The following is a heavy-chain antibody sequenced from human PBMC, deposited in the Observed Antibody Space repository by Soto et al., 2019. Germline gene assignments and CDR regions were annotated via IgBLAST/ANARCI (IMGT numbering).Heavy chain of an antibody. Sequence: QVQLVQSGAEVKKPGSSVKVSCKASGGTFSSYAISWVRQAPGQGLEWMGGIIPIFGTANYAQKFQGRVTITADESTSTAYMELSSLRSEDTAVYYCARAANYYDSSGYGLGYWGQGTLVTVSS. D-gene: IGHD3-22*01. J-gene: IGHJ4*02. V-gene: IGHV1-69*01. CDR3: ARAANYYDSSGYGLGY. CDR2: IIPIFGTA. CDR1: GGTFSSYA.